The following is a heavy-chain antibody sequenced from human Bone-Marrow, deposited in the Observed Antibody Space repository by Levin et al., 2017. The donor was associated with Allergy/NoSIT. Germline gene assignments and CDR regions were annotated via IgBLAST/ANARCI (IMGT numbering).Heavy chain of an antibody. J-gene: IGHJ3*02. V-gene: IGHV3-7*01. CDR1: GFTFSSYW. CDR2: IKQDGSEK. CDR3: ARDNLWYSSSSNAFDI. D-gene: IGHD6-6*01. Sequence: PGGSLRLSCAASGFTFSSYWMSWVRQAPGKGLEWVANIKQDGSEKYYVDSVKGRFTISRDNAKNSLYLQMNSLRAEDTAVYYCARDNLWYSSSSNAFDIWGQGTMVTVSS.